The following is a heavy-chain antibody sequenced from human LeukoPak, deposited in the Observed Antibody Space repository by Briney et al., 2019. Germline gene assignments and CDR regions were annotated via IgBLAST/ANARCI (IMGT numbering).Heavy chain of an antibody. CDR1: GFTFGTYG. Sequence: PGGSLRLSCEASGFTFGTYGMTWVRQAPGKGLEWVSGITGSSTWTYYGDSVRGRFTISGDNSKNTLHLQMNNLTADDTAIYYCARELVSLGTGYFDLWGRGTLVTVSS. CDR2: ITGSSTWT. J-gene: IGHJ2*01. V-gene: IGHV3-23*01. CDR3: ARELVSLGTGYFDL. D-gene: IGHD7-27*01.